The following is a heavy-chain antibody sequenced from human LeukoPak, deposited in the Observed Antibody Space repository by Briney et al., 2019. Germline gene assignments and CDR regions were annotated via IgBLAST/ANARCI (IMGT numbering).Heavy chain of an antibody. Sequence: GGSLRLSCAASGFTFSDYYMSWIRQAPGKGLEWVSYISSSGSTIYYADSVKGRFTISRDNAKNSLYLQMNSLRAEDTAVYYCAREALNYYDSSGYSGYWGQGTLVTVSS. CDR3: AREALNYYDSSGYSGY. D-gene: IGHD3-22*01. CDR1: GFTFSDYY. V-gene: IGHV3-11*04. CDR2: ISSSGSTI. J-gene: IGHJ4*02.